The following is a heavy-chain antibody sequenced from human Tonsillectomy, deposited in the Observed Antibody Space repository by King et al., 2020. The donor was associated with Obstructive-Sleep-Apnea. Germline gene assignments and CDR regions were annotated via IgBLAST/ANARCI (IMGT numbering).Heavy chain of an antibody. CDR1: GFTFSTYS. V-gene: IGHV3-21*01. J-gene: IGHJ6*02. CDR3: VRDYSDVAGLDV. D-gene: IGHD2-15*01. CDR2: ISSSSSYI. Sequence: EVQLVESGGGLVKPGGSLRLSCVASGFTFSTYSINWVRQAPGKGLEWVSSISSSSSYIYYADSVKGRFTISRDNAKNSLYLQINSLRAGDTAVYYCVRDYSDVAGLDVWGQGTTVTVSS.